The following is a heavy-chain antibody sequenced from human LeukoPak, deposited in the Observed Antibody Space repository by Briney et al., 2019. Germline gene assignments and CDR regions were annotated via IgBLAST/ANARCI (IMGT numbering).Heavy chain of an antibody. CDR1: GFTVSNNY. Sequence: PGGSLRLSCAASGFTVSNNYMAWVRQAPGKGLEWVSTIYGGGSTYYAESARGRFTISRDNSQNTLNLQMNYLRAEDTAVYYCAKKGYAGSGTYSYYFDYWGQGALVTVSS. V-gene: IGHV3-53*01. CDR3: AKKGYAGSGTYSYYFDY. CDR2: IYGGGST. J-gene: IGHJ4*02. D-gene: IGHD3-10*01.